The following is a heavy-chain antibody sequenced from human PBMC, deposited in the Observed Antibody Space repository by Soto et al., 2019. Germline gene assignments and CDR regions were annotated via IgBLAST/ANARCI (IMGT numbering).Heavy chain of an antibody. D-gene: IGHD3-22*01. CDR3: ARSGSIYYYDSQHWFDP. Sequence: NPSNTLSLTCTVSGGYISRYYWSGSRQPPGKVREWFGYIYYSGRTNYNPSLKSRVTISVDTSKNQFSMKLSSVTAADTAVYYCARSGSIYYYDSQHWFDPWGQGTLVTVSS. V-gene: IGHV4-59*01. J-gene: IGHJ5*02. CDR2: IYYSGRT. CDR1: GGYISRYY.